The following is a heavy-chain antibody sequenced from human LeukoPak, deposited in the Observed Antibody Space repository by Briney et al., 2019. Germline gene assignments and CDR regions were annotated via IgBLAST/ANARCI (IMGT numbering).Heavy chain of an antibody. CDR2: VNDSGGT. J-gene: IGHJ4*02. CDR3: ARGLRGGADY. V-gene: IGHV4-34*01. D-gene: IGHD3-16*01. Sequence: SETLSLTCAVYIDSFTNYYWNWIRQTPGKGLEWIGEVNDSGGTNINPSLRSRVTISVDTSKNQFSLKLSSVTAADTAMYYCARGLRGGADYWGQGTLVTVSS. CDR1: IDSFTNYY.